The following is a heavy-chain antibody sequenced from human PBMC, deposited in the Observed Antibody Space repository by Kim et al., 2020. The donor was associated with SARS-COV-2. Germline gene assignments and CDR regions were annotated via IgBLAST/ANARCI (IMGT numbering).Heavy chain of an antibody. V-gene: IGHV3-23*01. Sequence: GGSLRLSCAASGFTFSSYAMSWVRQAPGEGLEWVSGISGCGVTTSYADSVKGRFTISRDNSKNTLYLQMDGLRVEDTALYFCAKARVGPTPVDWWGQGTLVTVSS. D-gene: IGHD1-26*01. CDR2: ISGCGVTT. CDR3: AKARVGPTPVDW. CDR1: GFTFSSYA. J-gene: IGHJ4*02.